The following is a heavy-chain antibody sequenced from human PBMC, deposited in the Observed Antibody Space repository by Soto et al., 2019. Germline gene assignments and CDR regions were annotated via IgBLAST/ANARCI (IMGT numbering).Heavy chain of an antibody. V-gene: IGHV4-4*02. CDR2: IYHSGST. D-gene: IGHD6-25*01. CDR3: ARGGNVAAAGTNQLDS. J-gene: IGHJ4*02. CDR1: GDSISSRNW. Sequence: QVQLQESGPGLVKPSGTLSLTCAVSGDSISSRNWWTWVRQPPGKGLEWIGEIYHSGSTKYSQTHKNRVTMSVDISNHHISLRLTPVTAADTAVYYCARGGNVAAAGTNQLDSWGQGTLVTVSS.